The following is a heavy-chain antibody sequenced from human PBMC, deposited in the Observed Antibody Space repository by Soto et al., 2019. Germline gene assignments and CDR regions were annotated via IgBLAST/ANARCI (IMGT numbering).Heavy chain of an antibody. J-gene: IGHJ6*03. V-gene: IGHV4-59*12. D-gene: IGHD3-9*01. CDR2: IYYSGST. Sequence: SETLSLTCTVSGGSISSYYWSWIRQPPGKGLEWIGYIYYSGSTNYNPSLKSRVTISVDTSENQFSLRLSSVTAADTAVYYCARSMVRYFDWSAGYYYMDVWGKGTTVTVSS. CDR3: ARSMVRYFDWSAGYYYMDV. CDR1: GGSISSYY.